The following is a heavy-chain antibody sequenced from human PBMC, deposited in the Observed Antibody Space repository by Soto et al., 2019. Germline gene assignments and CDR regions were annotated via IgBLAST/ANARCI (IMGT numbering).Heavy chain of an antibody. CDR2: INHSGST. J-gene: IGHJ4*02. CDR3: ARASPASYCSSTSCYAQSFDY. V-gene: IGHV4-34*01. Sequence: SETLSLTCAVYGGSFSGYYWSWIRQPPGKGLEWIGEINHSGSTNYNPSLKSRVTISVDTSKNQFSLKLSSVTAADTAVYYCARASPASYCSSTSCYAQSFDYWGQGTLVPVSS. D-gene: IGHD2-2*01. CDR1: GGSFSGYY.